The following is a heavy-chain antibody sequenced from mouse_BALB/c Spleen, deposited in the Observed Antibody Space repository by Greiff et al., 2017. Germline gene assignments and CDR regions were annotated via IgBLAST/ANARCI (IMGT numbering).Heavy chain of an antibody. CDR1: GYAFSSYW. CDR2: IYPGVGDT. V-gene: IGHV1-80*01. Sequence: QVQLQQSGAELVRPGSSVKISCTASGYAFSSYWMNWVKQRPGQGLEWIGQIYPGVGDTNYNGKFKGKATLTADKSSSTAYMQLSSLTSEDSAVYFCAIYYEDAMDYWGQGTSVTVSS. CDR3: AIYYEDAMDY. D-gene: IGHD2-4*01. J-gene: IGHJ4*01.